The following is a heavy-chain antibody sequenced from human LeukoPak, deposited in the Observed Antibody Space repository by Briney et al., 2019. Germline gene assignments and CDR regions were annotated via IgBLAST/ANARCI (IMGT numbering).Heavy chain of an antibody. CDR3: AKDPAAGTPYFDY. CDR2: ISNRGSYI. CDR1: GFTFSSYA. D-gene: IGHD6-13*01. J-gene: IGHJ4*02. V-gene: IGHV3-21*01. Sequence: GGSLRLSCAASGFTFSSYAMSWVRQAPGKGLEWVSSISNRGSYIYYADSVKGRFTISRDNAKNSLYLQMNSLRAEDMAVYYCAKDPAAGTPYFDYWGQGTLVTVSS.